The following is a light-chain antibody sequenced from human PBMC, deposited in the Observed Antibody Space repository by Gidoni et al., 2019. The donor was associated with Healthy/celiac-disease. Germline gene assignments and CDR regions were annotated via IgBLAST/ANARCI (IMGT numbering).Light chain of an antibody. Sequence: SSELTQDPAVSVALGQTVRITCPGDSLRRYYASWYQQKPGQAPVLVIYGKNNRPSGIPDRFSGSSSGNTASLTIAGAQAEDEADYYCNSRDSSGNHWVFGGGTKLTVL. CDR3: NSRDSSGNHWV. V-gene: IGLV3-19*01. CDR1: SLRRYY. J-gene: IGLJ3*02. CDR2: GKN.